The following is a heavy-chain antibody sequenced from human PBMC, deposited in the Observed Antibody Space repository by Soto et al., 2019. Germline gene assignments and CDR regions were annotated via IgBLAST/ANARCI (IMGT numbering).Heavy chain of an antibody. D-gene: IGHD3-10*01. CDR2: IYSGGST. CDR1: GFTVSSNY. CDR3: ARDLYYGSGSYYNGIDY. J-gene: IGHJ4*02. V-gene: IGHV3-66*01. Sequence: GGSLRLSCAASGFTVSSNYMSWVRQAPGKGLEWVSVIYSGGSTYYADSVKGRFTISRDNSKNTLYLQMNSLRAEDTAVYYCARDLYYGSGSYYNGIDYWGQGTLVPSPQ.